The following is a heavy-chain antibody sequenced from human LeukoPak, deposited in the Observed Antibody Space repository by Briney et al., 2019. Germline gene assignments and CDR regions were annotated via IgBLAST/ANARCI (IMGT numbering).Heavy chain of an antibody. CDR1: GFTFSSND. D-gene: IGHD2-21*01. V-gene: IGHV3-30*02. CDR2: IMYDGSDK. J-gene: IGHJ4*02. CDR3: AKGVAQYYFDH. Sequence: PGGSLRLSCAASGFTFSSNDMNWVRQAPGKGLEWVAFIMYDGSDKYYADSVKGRFTISRDNSENTLYLQMNSLRAEDTAVYYCAKGVAQYYFDHWGQGTLVTVSS.